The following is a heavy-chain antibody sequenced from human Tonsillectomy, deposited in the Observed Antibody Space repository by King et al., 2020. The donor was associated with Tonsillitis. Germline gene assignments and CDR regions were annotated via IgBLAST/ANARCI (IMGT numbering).Heavy chain of an antibody. CDR1: GGTFSNYA. D-gene: IGHD6-13*01. CDR2: IIPIFGTT. CDR3: ARGPLLKAAAVTVYYYYMDV. V-gene: IGHV1-69*01. J-gene: IGHJ6*03. Sequence: VKLVESGAEVKKPGSSVKVSCKASGGTFSNYAISWVRQAPGQGLEWMGGIIPIFGTTNYAQKFQGRITLTEDESTYTAYMELSSLSSEDTAVYYCARGPLLKAAAVTVYYYYMDVWGKGTTVTVSS.